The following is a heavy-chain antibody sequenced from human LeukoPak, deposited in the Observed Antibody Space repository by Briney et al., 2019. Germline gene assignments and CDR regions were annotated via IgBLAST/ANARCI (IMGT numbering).Heavy chain of an antibody. CDR1: GYTFTGYY. V-gene: IGHV1-2*02. Sequence: GASVKVSCKASGYTFTGYYMHWVRQAPGQGLEWMGWINPNSGGTNYAQKFQGRVTMTRDTSISTAYMELSRLRSDDTAVYYCARDFVYYYGSGSHYYYYGMDAWGQGTTVTVSS. J-gene: IGHJ6*02. D-gene: IGHD3-10*01. CDR3: ARDFVYYYGSGSHYYYYGMDA. CDR2: INPNSGGT.